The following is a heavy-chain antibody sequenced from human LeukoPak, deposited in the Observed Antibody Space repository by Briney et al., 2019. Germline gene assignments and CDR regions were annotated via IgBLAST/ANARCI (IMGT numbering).Heavy chain of an antibody. CDR1: GYTFTSYG. CDR3: ARGGIGQWLVPIDY. V-gene: IGHV1-18*01. Sequence: ASVKVSCKASGYTFTSYGISWVRQAPGQGLEWMGWISRHNDNTQYAQKVQGRVTMTIDISTSIAYMELRSLRSDDTAVYYCARGGIGQWLVPIDYWGQGTLVTVSS. CDR2: ISRHNDNT. D-gene: IGHD6-19*01. J-gene: IGHJ4*02.